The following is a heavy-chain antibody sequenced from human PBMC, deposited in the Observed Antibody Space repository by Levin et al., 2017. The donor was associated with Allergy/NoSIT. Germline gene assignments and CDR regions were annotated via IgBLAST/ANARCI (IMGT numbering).Heavy chain of an antibody. D-gene: IGHD3-10*01. V-gene: IGHV3-74*01. CDR2: INSDGSST. CDR1: GFTFSSYW. Sequence: GGSLRLSCAASGFTFSSYWMHWVRQAPGKGLVWVSRINSDGSSTSYADSVKGRFTISRDNAKNTLYLQMNSLRAEDTAVYYCARDGYTTYYYGSGTFDYWGQGTLVTVSS. J-gene: IGHJ4*02. CDR3: ARDGYTTYYYGSGTFDY.